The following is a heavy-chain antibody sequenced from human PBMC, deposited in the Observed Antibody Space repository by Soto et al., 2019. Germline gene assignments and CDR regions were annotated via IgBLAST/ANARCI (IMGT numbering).Heavy chain of an antibody. D-gene: IGHD3-22*01. J-gene: IGHJ4*02. CDR3: VRLLIIGAKTHFDY. V-gene: IGHV1-2*02. Sequence: GASVKVSCKASGYIFTGHDMHWVLQAPGQGLEWMGSINPNSGGTNYAQKFQSRLTMTIDTSINTAYMELSRLRSDDTALYYCVRLLIIGAKTHFDYWGQGTLVTVSS. CDR2: INPNSGGT. CDR1: GYIFTGHD.